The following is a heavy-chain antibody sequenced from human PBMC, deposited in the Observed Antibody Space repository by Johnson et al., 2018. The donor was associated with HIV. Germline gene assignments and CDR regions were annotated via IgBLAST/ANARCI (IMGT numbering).Heavy chain of an antibody. Sequence: QVQLVESGGGVVQPGRSLRLSCAASGFIFSSYGMHWVRQAPGKGLEWVAVIWYDGSNKYYADSVKGRFTIPRDNSKNTLYLQMNSLRAEDTAVYYCARGAMGNAFDIWGQGTMVTVSS. D-gene: IGHD5-18*01. CDR1: GFIFSSYG. CDR3: ARGAMGNAFDI. V-gene: IGHV3-33*01. J-gene: IGHJ3*02. CDR2: IWYDGSNK.